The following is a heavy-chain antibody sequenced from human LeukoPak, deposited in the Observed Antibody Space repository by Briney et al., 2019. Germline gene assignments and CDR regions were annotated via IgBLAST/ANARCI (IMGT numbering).Heavy chain of an antibody. J-gene: IGHJ5*02. CDR3: ARGRGSGHKENWFDP. Sequence: GAPVRVSCKAAGYTLTTYDINSGRRAAGHRVEWWGWMNPNSGNTGYAQKFQGRVTTPRHTSITTAYMELSSLRSEDTAVYYCARGRGSGHKENWFDPWGQGTLVTVSS. CDR1: GYTLTTYD. V-gene: IGHV1-8*01. D-gene: IGHD6-19*01. CDR2: MNPNSGNT.